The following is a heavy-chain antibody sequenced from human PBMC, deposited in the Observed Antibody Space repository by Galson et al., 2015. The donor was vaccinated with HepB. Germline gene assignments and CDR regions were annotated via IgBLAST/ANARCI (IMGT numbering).Heavy chain of an antibody. D-gene: IGHD2-15*01. Sequence: SLRLSCAASGFTFGGYAMHWVRQAPGKGLEWVALISYDESDKYYADSVTGRFTISRDNSKNTLYLEMNSLRAEDTAVYYCARDGDIVVVVGATHHFDYWGQGTPVTVSS. V-gene: IGHV3-30*04. J-gene: IGHJ4*02. CDR2: ISYDESDK. CDR1: GFTFGGYA. CDR3: ARDGDIVVVVGATHHFDY.